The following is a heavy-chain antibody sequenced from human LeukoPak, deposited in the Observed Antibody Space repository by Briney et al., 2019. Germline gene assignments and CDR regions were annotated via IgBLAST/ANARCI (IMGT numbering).Heavy chain of an antibody. V-gene: IGHV1-69*13. CDR2: IIPIFGTA. J-gene: IGHJ6*02. CDR1: GGTFSSHA. D-gene: IGHD4-4*01. Sequence: GASVKVSCKASGGTFSSHAISWVRQAPGQGLEWMGGIIPIFGTANYAQKFQGRVTITADESTSTANMELSSLRSEDTAVYYCARVRLYYSNSIHYYYGMDVWGQGTTVTVSS. CDR3: ARVRLYYSNSIHYYYGMDV.